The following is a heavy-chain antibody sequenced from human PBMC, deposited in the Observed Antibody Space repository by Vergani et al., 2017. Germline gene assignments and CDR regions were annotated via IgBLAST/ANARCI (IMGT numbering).Heavy chain of an antibody. V-gene: IGHV3-48*01. CDR2: ISSRSETR. CDR1: GFTFSLYS. J-gene: IGHJ4*02. Sequence: EVQLVQSGGGLVQPGGSLRISCEVSGFTFSLYSMNWVRQAPGKGLEWVSYISSRSETRYYADSVRGRFTISRDNAKDSLYLQMNSLRAEETAIYYCGRGGMDTYGNSFDSSGFCGYWGQGVLVTVSS. CDR3: GRGGMDTYGNSFDSSGFCGY. D-gene: IGHD3-22*01.